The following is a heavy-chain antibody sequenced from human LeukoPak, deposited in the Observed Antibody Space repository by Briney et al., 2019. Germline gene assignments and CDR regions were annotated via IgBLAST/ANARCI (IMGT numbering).Heavy chain of an antibody. D-gene: IGHD4-17*01. V-gene: IGHV3-23*01. CDR1: GFTFSSYA. Sequence: GGSLRLSCAASGFTFSSYAMNWVRQAPGKGLEWVSTITGSGGSTYYADSVKGRFTISRDNAKNTLYLQMNSLRAEDTAVYYCATQDYGDYVSYWGQGTLVTVSS. CDR3: ATQDYGDYVSY. CDR2: ITGSGGST. J-gene: IGHJ4*02.